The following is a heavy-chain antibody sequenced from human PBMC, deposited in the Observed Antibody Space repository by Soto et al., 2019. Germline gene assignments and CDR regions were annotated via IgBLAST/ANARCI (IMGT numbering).Heavy chain of an antibody. J-gene: IGHJ3*02. CDR2: IYPGDSDT. V-gene: IGHV5-51*01. D-gene: IGHD3-22*01. CDR1: GYSFTSYW. Sequence: RGESLKISCKGSGYSFTSYWIGWVRQMPGKGLEWMGIIYPGDSDTRYSPSFQGQVTISADKSISTAYLQWSSLKASDTAMYYCASGSAMGYYDSSGYPGGRDAFDIWGQGTMVTVSS. CDR3: ASGSAMGYYDSSGYPGGRDAFDI.